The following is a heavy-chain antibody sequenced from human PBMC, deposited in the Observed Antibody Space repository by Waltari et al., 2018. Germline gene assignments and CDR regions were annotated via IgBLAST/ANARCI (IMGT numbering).Heavy chain of an antibody. CDR3: ARHEGGGLNAL. J-gene: IGHJ4*02. V-gene: IGHV4-59*08. D-gene: IGHD3-16*01. CDR2: IYYTGTT. Sequence: QVQLQESGPGLVKPSETLSPPCTVPGGSITSYYWSWFRQPPGKGLEWIGYIYYTGTTNYSPSLKSRVTMSVDTSKDQFSLKVTSVTAADTAMYYCARHEGGGLNALWGQGTLVTVSS. CDR1: GGSITSYY.